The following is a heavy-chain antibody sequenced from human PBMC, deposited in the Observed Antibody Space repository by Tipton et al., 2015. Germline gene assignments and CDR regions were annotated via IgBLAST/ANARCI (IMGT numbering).Heavy chain of an antibody. CDR1: GGSISRYY. Sequence: LRLSCTVSGGSISRYYWSWIRQSAGKGLEWIGRIYTSGSTKYNPSLKSRVTMSVDTSKNQFSLNLISVTAADTAVYYCARGAEGTFDIWGQGTMVTVSS. J-gene: IGHJ3*02. CDR3: ARGAEGTFDI. V-gene: IGHV4-4*07. D-gene: IGHD6-13*01. CDR2: IYTSGST.